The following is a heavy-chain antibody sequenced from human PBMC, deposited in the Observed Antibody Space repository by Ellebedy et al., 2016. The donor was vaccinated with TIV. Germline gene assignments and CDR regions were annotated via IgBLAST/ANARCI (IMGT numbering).Heavy chain of an antibody. CDR1: GFTFSSYG. Sequence: GESLKISCAASGFTFSSYGMHWVRQAPGKGLEWVAVIWYDGSNKYYADSVKGRFTISRDNAKNSLYLQMNSLRAEDTAVYYCARHSGSLGELSLYHLFDYWGQGTLVTVSS. V-gene: IGHV3-33*01. CDR2: IWYDGSNK. CDR3: ARHSGSLGELSLYHLFDY. D-gene: IGHD3-16*02. J-gene: IGHJ4*02.